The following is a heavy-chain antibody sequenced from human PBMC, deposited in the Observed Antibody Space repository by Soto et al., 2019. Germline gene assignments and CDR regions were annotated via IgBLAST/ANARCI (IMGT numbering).Heavy chain of an antibody. CDR1: GFTFDTYG. J-gene: IGHJ6*02. D-gene: IGHD1-1*01. CDR3: ARVTPGNNLYYFSGLDF. Sequence: QVHLVESGGGVVQPGKSLRLSCVASGFTFDTYGIHWVRQAPGKGLQWVALISYEGSNTYYAGSVRGRFTISRDNSKNTLYLQMNTLRPEDTGVYYCARVTPGNNLYYFSGLDFWGQGTSVTVSS. CDR2: ISYEGSNT. V-gene: IGHV3-30-3*01.